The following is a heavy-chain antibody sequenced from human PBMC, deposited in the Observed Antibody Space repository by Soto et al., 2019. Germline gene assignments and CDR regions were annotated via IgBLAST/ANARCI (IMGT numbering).Heavy chain of an antibody. CDR2: INHNSGGT. J-gene: IGHJ4*02. CDR3: ARDREAMIDQYIWGY. CDR1: RYIVTDCY. Sequence: GSSVNVACQASRYIVTDCYMHCVRQAPGQGLEWMGWINHNSGGTNYAQKFQGRVTMTRDTSISTAYMELSRLRSDDTAVYSCARDREAMIDQYIWGYWGQGTLVTVSS. V-gene: IGHV1-2*02. D-gene: IGHD3-22*01.